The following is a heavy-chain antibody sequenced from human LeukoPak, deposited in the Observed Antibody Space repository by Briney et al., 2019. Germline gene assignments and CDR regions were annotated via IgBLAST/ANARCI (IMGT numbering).Heavy chain of an antibody. CDR1: GVTFYDYG. Sequence: GGTLRLSCAASGVTFYDYGMIWVGESPGQERGGGGGMSWNIGGKDYADSVKGRFTIYRDNAKNSLYLQMTSLRAEDTALYYCVRRTGCSSGYFDSWGQGTLVTVSS. V-gene: IGHV3-20*04. CDR3: VRRTGCSSGYFDS. CDR2: MSWNIGGK. J-gene: IGHJ4*02. D-gene: IGHD6-19*01.